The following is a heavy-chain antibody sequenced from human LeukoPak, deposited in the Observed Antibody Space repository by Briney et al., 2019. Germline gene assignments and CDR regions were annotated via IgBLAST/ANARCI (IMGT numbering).Heavy chain of an antibody. D-gene: IGHD3-10*01. CDR1: GDSISSYY. CDR3: ARDRGVYVDY. V-gene: IGHV4-59*01. J-gene: IGHJ4*02. CDR2: IYYSGST. Sequence: PSETLTLTCTVSGDSISSYYWSWIRQPPGKGLEWIGYIYYSGSTNYNPSLTSRVTISVDTSKDQFSLKLSSVTAADTAVYYCARDRGVYVDYWGQETVVPVFS.